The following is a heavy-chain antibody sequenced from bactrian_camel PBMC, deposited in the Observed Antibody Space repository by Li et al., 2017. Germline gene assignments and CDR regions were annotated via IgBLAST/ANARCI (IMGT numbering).Heavy chain of an antibody. CDR1: GLSISTKC. Sequence: VQLVESGGGSVQAGGSLRLSCAVSGLSISTKCIAWFRQAPGKEREEVAYKYPDGDGTLYAESVKGRFTISKDNVKNTVFLQMNSLEPEDTAMYSRAARDCSRSGTLVHLWYSYYGRGTQVTVS. V-gene: IGHV3-3*01. D-gene: IGHD2*01. CDR2: KYPDGDGT. J-gene: IGHJ4*01.